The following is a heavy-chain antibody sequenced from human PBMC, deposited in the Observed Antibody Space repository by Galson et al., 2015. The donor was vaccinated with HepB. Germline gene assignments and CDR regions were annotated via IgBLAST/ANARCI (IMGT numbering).Heavy chain of an antibody. CDR3: ASDLKVKLGDFDL. CDR2: LYANRKT. V-gene: IGHV3-66*01. CDR1: GFSVSTNY. D-gene: IGHD1-1*01. J-gene: IGHJ2*01. Sequence: SLRLSCAASGFSVSTNYMTWVRQAPGKGLEWVSLLYANRKTKHAESVEGRFTISRDNSKNILHLQMNSLRAEDTAVYYCASDLKVKLGDFDLWGRGTLVTVSS.